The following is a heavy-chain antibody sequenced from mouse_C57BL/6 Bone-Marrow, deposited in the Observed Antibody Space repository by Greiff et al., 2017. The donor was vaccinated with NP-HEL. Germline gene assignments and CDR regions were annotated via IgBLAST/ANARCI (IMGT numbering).Heavy chain of an antibody. V-gene: IGHV1-59*01. Sequence: VQLQQSGAELVRPGTSVKLSCKASGYTFTSYWMHWVKQRPGQGLEWIGVIDPSDSYTNYNQKFKGKATLTVDTSSSTAYMQLSSLTSEDSAVYYCARAGPFAYWGQETLVTVSA. CDR3: ARAGPFAY. CDR1: GYTFTSYW. J-gene: IGHJ3*01. CDR2: IDPSDSYT.